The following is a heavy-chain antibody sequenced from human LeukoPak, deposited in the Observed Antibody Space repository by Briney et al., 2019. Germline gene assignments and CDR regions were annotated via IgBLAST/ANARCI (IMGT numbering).Heavy chain of an antibody. D-gene: IGHD2-15*01. CDR2: INPNSGGT. Sequence: ASVKVSCKASGYTFTGYYMHWVRQAPGQGLEWMGWINPNSGGTNYAQKLQGRVTMTTDTSTSTAYMELSSLRSDDTAVYYCARVKYGQGYCSGGSCYSEGYYYYYMDVWGKGTTVTVSS. J-gene: IGHJ6*03. CDR3: ARVKYGQGYCSGGSCYSEGYYYYYMDV. V-gene: IGHV1-2*02. CDR1: GYTFTGYY.